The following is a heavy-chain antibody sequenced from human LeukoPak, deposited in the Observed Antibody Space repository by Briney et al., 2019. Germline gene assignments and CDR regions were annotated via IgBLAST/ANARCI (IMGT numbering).Heavy chain of an antibody. CDR1: GFTVGSNY. Sequence: GGSLRLSCAASGFTVGSNYMSWVRQAPGKGLEWVSVIYSGGTTYYADSVRGRLTISRDNSKNTLYLQMNSLRAEDTAVYYCAKVTYDYVWGSYESWGQGTLVTVSS. V-gene: IGHV3-66*01. CDR3: AKVTYDYVWGSYES. CDR2: IYSGGTT. J-gene: IGHJ4*02. D-gene: IGHD3-16*01.